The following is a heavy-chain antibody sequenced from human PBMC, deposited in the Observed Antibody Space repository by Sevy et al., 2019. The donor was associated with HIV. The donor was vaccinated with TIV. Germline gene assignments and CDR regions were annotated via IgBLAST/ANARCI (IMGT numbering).Heavy chain of an antibody. V-gene: IGHV3-7*01. CDR1: AFTFSTYW. Sequence: GGSLRLSCAASAFTFSTYWKNWVRQAPGKGLEWVANIKQDGSGKNYVDSVKGRFTISRDNARNSLFLELNSLKVEDTAVYYCATDLFSSSSGDVFDIWGQGTMVTVSS. CDR2: IKQDGSGK. CDR3: ATDLFSSSSGDVFDI. J-gene: IGHJ3*02. D-gene: IGHD6-6*01.